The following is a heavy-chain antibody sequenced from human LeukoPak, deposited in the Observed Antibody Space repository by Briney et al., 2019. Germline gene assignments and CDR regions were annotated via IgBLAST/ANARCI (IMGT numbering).Heavy chain of an antibody. J-gene: IGHJ2*01. D-gene: IGHD2-2*01. CDR1: GFTFSSYS. V-gene: IGHV3-23*01. CDR2: IAGNNSPA. CDR3: ARGATRATRHFDV. Sequence: GGSLRLSCVASGFTFSSYSLAWVRQTPGKDLAWVSIIAGNNSPAFYADSVEGRFTTSRDNSKNMGYLQMNSLRVEDSGVYFCARGATRATRHFDVWGRGTLVTVSS.